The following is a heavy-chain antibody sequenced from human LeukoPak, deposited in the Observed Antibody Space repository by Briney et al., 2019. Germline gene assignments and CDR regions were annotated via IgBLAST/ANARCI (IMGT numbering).Heavy chain of an antibody. D-gene: IGHD2-2*01. J-gene: IGHJ5*02. CDR3: ARGPNCSSTSCHLYRFDP. Sequence: SETLSLTCTVSGGSISSSSYYWGWIRQPPGKGLEWIGSIYYSGSTYYNPSLKSRVTISVDTSKNQFSLKLSSVTAADTAVYYCARGPNCSSTSCHLYRFDPWGQGTLVTVSS. CDR2: IYYSGST. V-gene: IGHV4-39*07. CDR1: GGSISSSSYY.